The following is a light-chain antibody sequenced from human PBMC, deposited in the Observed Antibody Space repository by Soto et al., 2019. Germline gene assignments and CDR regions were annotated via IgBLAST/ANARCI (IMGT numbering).Light chain of an antibody. CDR1: SGHSSYA. Sequence: QLVLTQSPSASASLGASVKLTCTLSSGHSSYAIAWHQQQPETGPRYLMKLNSDGSHSKGDGIPDRFSGSSSGAERYLTISSLQYEDEADYYFQTLGTGICVFGGGTKLTVL. CDR3: QTLGTGICV. J-gene: IGLJ3*02. CDR2: LNSDGSH. V-gene: IGLV4-69*01.